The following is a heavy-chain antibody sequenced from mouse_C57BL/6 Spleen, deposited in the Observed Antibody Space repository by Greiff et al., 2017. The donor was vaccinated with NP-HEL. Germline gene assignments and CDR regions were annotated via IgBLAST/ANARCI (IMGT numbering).Heavy chain of an antibody. Sequence: QVQLQQPGAELVKPGASVKLSCKASGYTFTSYWMQWVKQRPGQGLEWIGEIDPSDSYTNYNQKFKGKATLTVDTSSSTAYLQLSSLTSEDAAVYYCARDDSLLRVLGDWGQGTTLTVSS. D-gene: IGHD1-2*01. CDR2: IDPSDSYT. V-gene: IGHV1-50*01. J-gene: IGHJ2*01. CDR3: ARDDSLLRVLGD. CDR1: GYTFTSYW.